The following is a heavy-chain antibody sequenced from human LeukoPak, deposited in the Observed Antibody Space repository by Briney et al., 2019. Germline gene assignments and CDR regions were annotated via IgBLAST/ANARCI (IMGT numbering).Heavy chain of an antibody. CDR1: GGSISSYY. CDR3: ARAISPSLGYCSSTSCYYFDY. CDR2: IYYSGST. J-gene: IGHJ4*02. V-gene: IGHV4-59*01. D-gene: IGHD2-2*01. Sequence: SETLSLTCTVSGGSISSYYWSWIRQPPGKGLEWIGYIYYSGSTNYNPSLKSRVTISVDTSKNQFSLKLSSVTAADTAVYYCARAISPSLGYCSSTSCYYFDYWGQGTLVTVSS.